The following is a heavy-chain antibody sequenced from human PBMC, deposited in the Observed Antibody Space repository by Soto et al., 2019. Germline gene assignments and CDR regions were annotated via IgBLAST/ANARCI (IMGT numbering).Heavy chain of an antibody. CDR3: ARDRRNFGVPVDI. Sequence: QVQLQESGPGLVKPAGTLSLSCDVFGDSISSSNWWRWVRQSPGGGLEWIGEVFHGGTPNYNPSLKIRVTISVDKSKNQFSLTLNSMTAADTAVYFCARDRRNFGVPVDIWGQGALVTVSS. D-gene: IGHD2-8*01. V-gene: IGHV4-4*01. J-gene: IGHJ4*02. CDR2: VFHGGTP. CDR1: GDSISSSNW.